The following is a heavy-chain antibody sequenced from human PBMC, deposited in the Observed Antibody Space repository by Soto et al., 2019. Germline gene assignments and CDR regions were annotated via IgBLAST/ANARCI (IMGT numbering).Heavy chain of an antibody. CDR3: ARDRAAAGTPALGY. CDR1: GGTFISYA. V-gene: IGHV1-69*06. Sequence: QVQLVQSGAEVKKPGSSVKVSCKASGGTFISYAISWVRQVPGQGLEWRGGVIPIFGTANYAQKFQGRVTITADNSTSTAYMELSSLRSEDTAVYYCARDRAAAGTPALGYWGQGTLVTVSS. J-gene: IGHJ4*02. D-gene: IGHD6-13*01. CDR2: VIPIFGTA.